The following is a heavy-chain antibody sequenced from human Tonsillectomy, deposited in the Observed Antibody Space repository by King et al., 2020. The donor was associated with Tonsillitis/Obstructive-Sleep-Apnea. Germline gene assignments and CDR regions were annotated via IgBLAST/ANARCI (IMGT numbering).Heavy chain of an antibody. CDR3: ARDGQGDPVDY. D-gene: IGHD2-21*02. V-gene: IGHV3-74*01. Sequence: VQLVESGGGLVQPGGSLRLSCAASGFTFSSYWMHWVRQAPGKGLVWVSHINSDGSSTSYADSVKGRFTISRDNAKSTVYLQMNSLRAEDTAVYYCARDGQGDPVDYWGQGTLDTVSS. J-gene: IGHJ4*02. CDR2: INSDGSST. CDR1: GFTFSSYW.